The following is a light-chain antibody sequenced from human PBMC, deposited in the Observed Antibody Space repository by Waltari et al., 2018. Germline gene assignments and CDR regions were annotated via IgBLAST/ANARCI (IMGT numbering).Light chain of an antibody. CDR2: DVT. V-gene: IGLV2-11*01. CDR3: CSYAGPYTLII. CDR1: SSDVGGYNY. J-gene: IGLJ2*01. Sequence: QSALTQPRSVSGSPGQSVTISCTGTSSDVGGYNYHTWYQQHPGNAPKLIIYDVTKRPSGVPDRFSGSKSGNTASLTISGLQAEDEADYYCCSYAGPYTLIIFGGGTKLTVV.